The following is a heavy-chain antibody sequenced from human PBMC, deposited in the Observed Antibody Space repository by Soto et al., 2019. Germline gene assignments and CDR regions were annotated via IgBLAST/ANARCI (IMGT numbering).Heavy chain of an antibody. Sequence: QVQLVESGGGVVQPGRSLRLSCAASGFTFSSYGMHWVRQAPGKGLDWVAAISNDASTKHYADSVKGRFTISRDNSKNTLDLQMNSLSAEDTAVYYCAKDRVSEHSSGWPQGHWGQGTLVTVSS. V-gene: IGHV3-30*18. CDR2: ISNDASTK. J-gene: IGHJ4*02. D-gene: IGHD6-19*01. CDR3: AKDRVSEHSSGWPQGH. CDR1: GFTFSSYG.